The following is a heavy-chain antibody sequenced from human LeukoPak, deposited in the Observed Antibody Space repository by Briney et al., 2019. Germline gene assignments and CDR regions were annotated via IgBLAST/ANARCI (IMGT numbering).Heavy chain of an antibody. CDR3: ARDSMYATNYFDP. D-gene: IGHD2-8*01. CDR2: FYYSGGT. Sequence: SETLSLICSVSGGSIRSSYWNWVRQSPGKGLEWLGYFYYSGGTNYNPSLKGRVTLSIDMSKNQFSLRLTSVTAADTAVYYCARDSMYATNYFDPWGQGTLVTVSS. CDR1: GGSIRSSY. V-gene: IGHV4-59*01. J-gene: IGHJ5*02.